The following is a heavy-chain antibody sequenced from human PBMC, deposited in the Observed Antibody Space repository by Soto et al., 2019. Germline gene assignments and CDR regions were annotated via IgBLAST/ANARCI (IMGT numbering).Heavy chain of an antibody. CDR2: IYYSGST. Sequence: QLQLQESGPGLVKPSETLSLTCTVSGGSISSSSYYWGWIRQPPGKGLEWIGSIYYSGSTYYNPSLKSRVTISVDTSKNQFSLKLSSLTAADTAVYYCARHTPAISITDHWGQGILVTVSS. CDR3: ARHTPAISITDH. J-gene: IGHJ4*02. CDR1: GGSISSSSYY. V-gene: IGHV4-39*01. D-gene: IGHD2-15*01.